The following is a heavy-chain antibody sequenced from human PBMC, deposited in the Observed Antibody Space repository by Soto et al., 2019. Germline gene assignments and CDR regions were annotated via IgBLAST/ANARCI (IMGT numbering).Heavy chain of an antibody. Sequence: ASVKVSCKASGYTFTNYAMHWVRQAPGQRLEWMGWINAGNGNPIYSQKFQGRVTITRDTSANTAYMELSSLGSEDTTVYYCARSPRSGGNYYYAMDVWGQGTTVTVSS. CDR2: INAGNGNP. CDR1: GYTFTNYA. J-gene: IGHJ6*02. CDR3: ARSPRSGGNYYYAMDV. D-gene: IGHD3-3*01. V-gene: IGHV1-3*01.